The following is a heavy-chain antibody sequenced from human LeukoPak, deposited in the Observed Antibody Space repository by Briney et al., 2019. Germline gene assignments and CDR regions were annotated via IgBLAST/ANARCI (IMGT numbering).Heavy chain of an antibody. J-gene: IGHJ4*02. D-gene: IGHD6-13*01. V-gene: IGHV1-8*01. CDR2: MNPNSGNT. Sequence: ASVKVSCKASGYTFTSYDINWVRQATGQGLEWMGWMNPNSGNTGYAQKFQGRVTMTRNTSISTAYMELSSLRSEDTAVYYCARASSSWSTRRYFDFWGQGTLVTVSS. CDR1: GYTFTSYD. CDR3: ARASSSWSTRRYFDF.